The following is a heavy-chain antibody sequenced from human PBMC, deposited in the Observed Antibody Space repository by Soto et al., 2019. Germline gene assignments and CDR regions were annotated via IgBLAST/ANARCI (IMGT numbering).Heavy chain of an antibody. V-gene: IGHV3-48*02. CDR2: ISIGSGSI. CDR3: VRDDRWAFDF. Sequence: EVQLVESVGGLFQPGGSRRVSCSASGFSFSNYAMNWVRQPPGKGLEWVSYISIGSGSIFYADSVKGRFTISRDDAKNSLYMQMNTLRDEDTAVYYCVRDDRWAFDFWGQGTMVTVSS. D-gene: IGHD3-22*01. J-gene: IGHJ3*01. CDR1: GFSFSNYA.